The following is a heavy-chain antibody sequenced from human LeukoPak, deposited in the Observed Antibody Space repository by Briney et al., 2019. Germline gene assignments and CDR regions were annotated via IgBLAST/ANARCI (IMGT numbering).Heavy chain of an antibody. Sequence: PGGSLRLSCAASGFTFSSYGMHWVRQAPGKGLEWVAVISYDGSNKYYADSVKGRFTISRDNSKNTLYLQMNSLRAEDTAVYYCARGAQTVAAADNWFDPWGQGTLVTVSS. CDR3: ARGAQTVAAADNWFDP. V-gene: IGHV3-30*03. D-gene: IGHD6-13*01. CDR1: GFTFSSYG. J-gene: IGHJ5*02. CDR2: ISYDGSNK.